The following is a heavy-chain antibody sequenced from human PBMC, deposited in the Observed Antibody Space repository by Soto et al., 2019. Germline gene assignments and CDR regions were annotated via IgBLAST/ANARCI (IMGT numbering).Heavy chain of an antibody. Sequence: SETLSLTCTVSGGSIISSTSYWVWIRQPPGRWLEWIGSISYSGSTYYNPSLKSRVTISGDTAKRQFSLKLSSVSAADTAVYYCARHLVSAVAGTAHYFMDVWGKGTTVPVSS. J-gene: IGHJ6*03. CDR1: GGSIISSTSY. V-gene: IGHV4-39*01. D-gene: IGHD6-19*01. CDR2: ISYSGST. CDR3: ARHLVSAVAGTAHYFMDV.